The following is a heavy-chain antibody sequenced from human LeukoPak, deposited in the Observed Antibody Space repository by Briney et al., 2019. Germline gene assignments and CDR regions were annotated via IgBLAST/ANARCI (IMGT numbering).Heavy chain of an antibody. J-gene: IGHJ5*02. CDR1: GASITSSDYY. D-gene: IGHD2-2*01. V-gene: IGHV4-39*01. CDR2: FHYSGST. Sequence: SETLSLTCSVSGASITSSDYYWGWIRQPPGKGLEWIGSFHYSGSTYYNPSLKSRVTISVDTSKNQFSLKLSSVTAADTAVYYCARRWCRNPSCPGGNWFAPWGQGTLVTVSS. CDR3: ARRWCRNPSCPGGNWFAP.